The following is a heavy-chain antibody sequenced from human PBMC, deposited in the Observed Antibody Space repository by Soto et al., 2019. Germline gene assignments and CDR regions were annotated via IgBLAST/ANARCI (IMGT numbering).Heavy chain of an antibody. V-gene: IGHV1-8*01. J-gene: IGHJ6*04. CDR2: MNPYSGHT. CDR3: ARAQPCTDCYYYYALDV. CDR1: GYTFTSQD. D-gene: IGHD2-8*02. Sequence: SVKVSCKASGYTFTSQDINWVRQATGQGLEWVGRMNPYSGHTAYAQKFQGRVAMTRDTSITTDFMELSSLRSDDTAVYYCARAQPCTDCYYYYALDVCG.